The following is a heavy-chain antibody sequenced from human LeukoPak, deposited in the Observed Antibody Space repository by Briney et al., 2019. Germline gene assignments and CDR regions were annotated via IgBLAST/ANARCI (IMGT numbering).Heavy chain of an antibody. J-gene: IGHJ4*02. V-gene: IGHV3-30-3*01. Sequence: GGSLRLSCAASGFIFKNHAMSWVRQAPGKGLEWVAVISYDGSNKYYADSVKGRFTISRDNSKNTLYLQMNSLRAEDTAVYYCARDGGGYSYGSHIWGQGTLVTVSS. CDR2: ISYDGSNK. CDR3: ARDGGGYSYGSHI. D-gene: IGHD5-18*01. CDR1: GFIFKNHA.